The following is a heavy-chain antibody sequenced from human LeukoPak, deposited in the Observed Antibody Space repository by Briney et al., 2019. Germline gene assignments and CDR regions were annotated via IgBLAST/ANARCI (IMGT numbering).Heavy chain of an antibody. V-gene: IGHV3-23*01. CDR2: LSGSGRTT. D-gene: IGHD6-19*01. CDR1: GFTFSSYA. CDR3: AKDRSSVCWHDFDS. Sequence: GGSLRLSCAASGFTFSSYAMNWVRQAPGKGLEWVSSLSGSGRTTYYADSVKGRFTISRDNSKNTVFLQMDSLSAEDTALYYCAKDRSSVCWHDFDSWARERLSTVSS. J-gene: IGHJ4*02.